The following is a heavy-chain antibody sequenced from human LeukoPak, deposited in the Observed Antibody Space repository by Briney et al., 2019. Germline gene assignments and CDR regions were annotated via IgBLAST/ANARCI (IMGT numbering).Heavy chain of an antibody. D-gene: IGHD4-17*01. J-gene: IGHJ4*02. CDR1: GFTFSSYS. Sequence: GGSLRHSCAASGFTFSSYSMNWVRQAPGKGLEWVSSISSSSSYIYYADSVKGRFTISRDDAKNSLYLQMNSLRAEDTAVYYCARESMTVTDYWGQGTLVTVSS. V-gene: IGHV3-21*01. CDR3: ARESMTVTDY. CDR2: ISSSSSYI.